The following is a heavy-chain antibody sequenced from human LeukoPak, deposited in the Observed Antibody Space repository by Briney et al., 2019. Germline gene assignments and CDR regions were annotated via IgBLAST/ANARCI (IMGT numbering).Heavy chain of an antibody. CDR3: ARSKGDSSGYYYHYFDY. CDR2: IYSGGST. CDR1: GFTVSSNY. D-gene: IGHD3-22*01. Sequence: GGSLRLSCAASGFTVSSNYMIWLRQAPGKGLEWVSVIYSGGSTYYADPVEGRFTISRDNSKNTLYLQINSLRAEDTAVYYCARSKGDSSGYYYHYFDYWGQGPLVTVSS. J-gene: IGHJ4*02. V-gene: IGHV3-53*01.